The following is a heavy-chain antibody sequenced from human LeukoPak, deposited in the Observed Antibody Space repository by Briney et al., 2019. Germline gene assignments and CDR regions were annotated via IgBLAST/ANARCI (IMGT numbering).Heavy chain of an antibody. CDR2: IYSGGST. D-gene: IGHD6-13*01. Sequence: PGGSLRLSCAASGFTVSSNYMSWVRQAPGKGLEWVSVIYSGGSTYYADSVKGRFTISRDNSKSTLYLQMNSLRAEDTAVYSCAHPTEYSSSWYGNWFDPWGQGTLVTVSS. CDR3: AHPTEYSSSWYGNWFDP. J-gene: IGHJ5*02. CDR1: GFTVSSNY. V-gene: IGHV3-53*01.